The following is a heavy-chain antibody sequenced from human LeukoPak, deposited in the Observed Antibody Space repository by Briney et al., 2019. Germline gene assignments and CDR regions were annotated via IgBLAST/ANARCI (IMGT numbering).Heavy chain of an antibody. D-gene: IGHD6-13*01. CDR3: AKDKAGTNYYYGMDV. Sequence: GGSLRLSCAASGFTFSSYSMNWVRQAPGKGLEWVSSISSSGIYIHYADSVKGRFTISRDNAKNSLYLQMNSLRAEDTALYYCAKDKAGTNYYYGMDVWGQGTTVTVSS. CDR1: GFTFSSYS. CDR2: ISSSGIYI. V-gene: IGHV3-21*04. J-gene: IGHJ6*02.